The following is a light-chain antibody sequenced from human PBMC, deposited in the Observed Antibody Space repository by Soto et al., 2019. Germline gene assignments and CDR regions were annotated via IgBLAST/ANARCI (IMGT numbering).Light chain of an antibody. CDR3: CSYAGSYV. Sequence: QSVLTQPPSVSGAPGQRVTISCTGSSSNIGAGYDVHWYQQRPGTAPKLLIFGNTNRPSGVPDRFSGSKSGNTASLTVSGLQAEDEADYYCCSYAGSYVFGTGTKVTV. CDR2: GNT. V-gene: IGLV1-40*01. CDR1: SSNIGAGYD. J-gene: IGLJ1*01.